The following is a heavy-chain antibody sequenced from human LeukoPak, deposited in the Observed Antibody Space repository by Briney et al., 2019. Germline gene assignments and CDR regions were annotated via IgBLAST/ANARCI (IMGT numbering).Heavy chain of an antibody. V-gene: IGHV3-53*01. J-gene: IGHJ4*02. D-gene: IGHD2-2*01. Sequence: GGSLRLSCAGSGFSVSDNYMTWVRQAPGKGPEWVSVTYSGGTTYYADPVEGRFTISRDSAKNTLYLQMNSLRTEDTAVYYCAKEGGLGYCSTTSCAFAHWGRGTLVTVSS. CDR1: GFSVSDNY. CDR2: TYSGGTT. CDR3: AKEGGLGYCSTTSCAFAH.